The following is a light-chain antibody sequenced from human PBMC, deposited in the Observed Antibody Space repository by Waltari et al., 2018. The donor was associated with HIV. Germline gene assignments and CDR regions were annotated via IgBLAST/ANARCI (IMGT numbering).Light chain of an antibody. CDR2: GSS. CDR1: QSVTTN. J-gene: IGKJ1*01. Sequence: ERATLSCRASQSVTTNLAWYQQKPGQAPRLLFYGSSTRATGLPDRFSGSGSGTEFTLTISSLQSEDSAVYYCQQYNHWPWTFGQGTTVEIK. CDR3: QQYNHWPWT. V-gene: IGKV3-15*01.